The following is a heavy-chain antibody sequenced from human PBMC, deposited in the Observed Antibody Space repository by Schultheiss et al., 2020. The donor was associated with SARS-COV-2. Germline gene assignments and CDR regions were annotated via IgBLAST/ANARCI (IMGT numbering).Heavy chain of an antibody. CDR3: ARDSLGEGSSDAFDI. V-gene: IGHV3-23*01. CDR2: ISGSGGST. Sequence: GGSLRLSCAASGFTFSSYAMSWVRQAPGKGLEWVSAISGSGGSTYYADSVKGRFTISRDNSKNTLYLQMNSLRAEDTAVYYCARDSLGEGSSDAFDIWGQGTMVTVSS. J-gene: IGHJ3*02. D-gene: IGHD3-16*01. CDR1: GFTFSSYA.